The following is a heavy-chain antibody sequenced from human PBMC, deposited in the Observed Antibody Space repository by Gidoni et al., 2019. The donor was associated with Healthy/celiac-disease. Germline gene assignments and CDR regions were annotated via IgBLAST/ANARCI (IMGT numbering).Heavy chain of an antibody. CDR1: GFTFDDYA. CDR2: ISWNSGSI. CDR3: AKVAQRVVYASWFDP. Sequence: EVQLVESGGGLVQPGRSLSLSCAASGFTFDDYAMHWVRQAPGKGLEWVSGISWNSGSIGYADSVKGRFTISRDNAKNSLYLQMNSLRAEDTALYYCAKVAQRVVYASWFDPWGQGTLVTVSS. J-gene: IGHJ5*02. D-gene: IGHD2-8*02. V-gene: IGHV3-9*01.